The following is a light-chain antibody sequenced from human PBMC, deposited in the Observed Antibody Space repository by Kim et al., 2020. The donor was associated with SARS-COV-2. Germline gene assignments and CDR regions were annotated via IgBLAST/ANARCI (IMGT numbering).Light chain of an antibody. CDR2: GKN. J-gene: IGLJ2*01. Sequence: SSELTQDPVVSVALGQTVRITCQGDSLRSYYASWYQQKPGQAPVLVIYGKNNRPSGIPDRFSGSSSGNTASLTITGAQAEDEADYYCNSRDSSGNPLFGGGTQLTVL. CDR1: SLRSYY. CDR3: NSRDSSGNPL. V-gene: IGLV3-19*01.